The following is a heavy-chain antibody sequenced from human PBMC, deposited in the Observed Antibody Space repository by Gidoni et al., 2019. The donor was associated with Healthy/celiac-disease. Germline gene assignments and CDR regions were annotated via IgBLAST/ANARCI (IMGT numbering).Heavy chain of an antibody. D-gene: IGHD5-12*01. CDR3: ARSYSGYDSDFDY. J-gene: IGHJ4*02. CDR1: VGSISSGGYY. Sequence: QVQLQESGPGLVKPSQTLSLTCTVSVGSISSGGYYWSWIRQHPGKGVEWIVYIYYSGSTYYNPSLKSRVTISVDTSKNQFSLKLSSVTAADTAVYYCARSYSGYDSDFDYWGQGTLVTVSS. V-gene: IGHV4-31*03. CDR2: IYYSGST.